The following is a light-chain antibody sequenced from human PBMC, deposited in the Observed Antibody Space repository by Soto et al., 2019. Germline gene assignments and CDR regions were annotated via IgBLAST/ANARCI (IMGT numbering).Light chain of an antibody. J-gene: IGLJ1*01. V-gene: IGLV2-8*01. CDR1: SSDVGGYNY. Sequence: HCVLAQPPSASGSPVQSVAISCTGTSSDVGGYNYVSWYQQHPGKAPKLMIYEVNKRPSGVPDRFSGSKSGNTASLTVSGLQAEDEADYYCSSYAGSSNVFGTGTKVTVL. CDR3: SSYAGSSNV. CDR2: EVN.